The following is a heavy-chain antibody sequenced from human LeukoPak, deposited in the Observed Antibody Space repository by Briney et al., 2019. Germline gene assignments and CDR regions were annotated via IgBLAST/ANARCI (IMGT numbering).Heavy chain of an antibody. J-gene: IGHJ4*02. V-gene: IGHV4-39*07. CDR3: ARYYDPENYFDY. CDR2: NYYSGST. D-gene: IGHD3-22*01. Sequence: SETLSLTCTVSGGSISSSSYYWGWIRQPPGKGLEWIGSNYYSGSTYYNPSLKSRVTISVDTSKNQFSLKLSSVTAADTAVYYCARYYDPENYFDYWGQGTLVTVSS. CDR1: GGSISSSSYY.